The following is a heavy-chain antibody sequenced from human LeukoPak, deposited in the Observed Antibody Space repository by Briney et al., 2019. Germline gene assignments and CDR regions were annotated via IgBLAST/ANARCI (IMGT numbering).Heavy chain of an antibody. Sequence: GASVKVSCKASGGTFSSYAISWVRQAPGQGLEWMGGIIPIFGTTNYAQKFQGGVTITADESTSTAYMELSSLRSEDTAVYYCARSSIAVAGDWSDYYYYYGMDVWGQGTTVTVSS. CDR1: GGTFSSYA. CDR2: IIPIFGTT. CDR3: ARSSIAVAGDWSDYYYYYGMDV. D-gene: IGHD6-19*01. V-gene: IGHV1-69*13. J-gene: IGHJ6*02.